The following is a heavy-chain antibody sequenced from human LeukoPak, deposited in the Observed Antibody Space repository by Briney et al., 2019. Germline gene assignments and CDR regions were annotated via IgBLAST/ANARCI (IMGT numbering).Heavy chain of an antibody. J-gene: IGHJ3*02. CDR1: GFTFSRHD. Sequence: GRSLRLSCVASGFTFSRHDMNWVRQAPGKGLEWVAVISYDGSNKYYADSVKGRFTISRDNFKNTLYLQMNSLRTEDTAVYYCAKGVSSSWSNDAFDIWGQGTMVTVSS. CDR2: ISYDGSNK. CDR3: AKGVSSSWSNDAFDI. V-gene: IGHV3-30*18. D-gene: IGHD6-13*01.